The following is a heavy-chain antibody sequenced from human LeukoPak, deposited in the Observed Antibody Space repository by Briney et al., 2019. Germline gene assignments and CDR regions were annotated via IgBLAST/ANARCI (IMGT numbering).Heavy chain of an antibody. V-gene: IGHV4-61*01. CDR2: IYYSGST. J-gene: IGHJ4*02. CDR1: GGSVSSGSYY. CDR3: ARVARDYFDY. D-gene: IGHD3-3*02. Sequence: SQTLSLTCAVSGGSVSSGSYYWSWIRQPPGKGLEWIGYIYYSGSTNYNPSLKSRVTISVDTSKNQFSLKLSSVTAADTAVYYCARVARDYFDYWGQGTLVTVSS.